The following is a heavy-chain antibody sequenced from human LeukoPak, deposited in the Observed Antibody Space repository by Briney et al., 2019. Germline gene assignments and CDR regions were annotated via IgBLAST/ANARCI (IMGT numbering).Heavy chain of an antibody. CDR2: INHSGST. Sequence: SETLSLTCAVYGGSFSGYYWSWIRQPPGKGLEWIGEINHSGSTNYNPSLKSRVTISVDTSKNQFSLKLSSVTAADTAVYYCARGQEVGAITPFDYWGQGTLVTVSS. D-gene: IGHD1-26*01. CDR1: GGSFSGYY. V-gene: IGHV4-34*01. CDR3: ARGQEVGAITPFDY. J-gene: IGHJ4*02.